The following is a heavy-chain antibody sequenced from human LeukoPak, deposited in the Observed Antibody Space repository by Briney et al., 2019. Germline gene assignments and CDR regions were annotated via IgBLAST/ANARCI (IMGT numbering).Heavy chain of an antibody. V-gene: IGHV1-18*01. CDR2: ISAYNGNT. CDR1: GYTFTSYG. Sequence: GGSLRLSCKASGYTFTSYGISWVRQAPGQGLEWMGWISAYNGNTNYAQKLQGRVTMTTDTSTSTAYMELRSLRSDDTAVYYCARRISIVHNWFDPWGQGTLVTVSS. CDR3: ARRISIVHNWFDP. D-gene: IGHD1-26*01. J-gene: IGHJ5*02.